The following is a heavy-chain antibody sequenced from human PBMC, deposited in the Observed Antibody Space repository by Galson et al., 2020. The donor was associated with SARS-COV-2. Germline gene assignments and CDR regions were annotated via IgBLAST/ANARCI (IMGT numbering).Heavy chain of an antibody. J-gene: IGHJ4*02. V-gene: IGHV4-34*01. CDR2: INHSGST. D-gene: IGHD5-12*01. Sequence: SETLSLTCAVYGGSFSGYYWSWIRQHPGKGLEWIREINHSGSTNYNPSLKSRVTISVDTSKNQFSLKLSSVTAADTAVYYCARGNDGYIGDYWGQGTLVTVSS. CDR1: GGSFSGYY. CDR3: ARGNDGYIGDY.